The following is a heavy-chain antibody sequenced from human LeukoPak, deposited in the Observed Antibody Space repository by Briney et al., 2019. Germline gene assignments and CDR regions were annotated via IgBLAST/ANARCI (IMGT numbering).Heavy chain of an antibody. V-gene: IGHV1-2*02. CDR1: GYTFTGYY. CDR2: INPNSGGS. J-gene: IGHJ4*02. Sequence: ASVKVSCKASGYTFTGYYIHWVRQAPGQGLEWMGWINPNSGGSNYAQKFQGRVTMTRDTSISTAYMELSRLISDDTAVYFCARLSGRFDGRSAAFHYWGQGTLVTVSS. CDR3: ARLSGRFDGRSAAFHY. D-gene: IGHD2-15*01.